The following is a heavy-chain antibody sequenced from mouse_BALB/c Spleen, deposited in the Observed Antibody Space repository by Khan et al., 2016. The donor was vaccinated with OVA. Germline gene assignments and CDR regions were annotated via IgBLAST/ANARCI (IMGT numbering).Heavy chain of an antibody. CDR3: ARHNYGPFAY. CDR2: ISSGGDNI. Sequence: EVELVESGGDLVKPGGSLKLSCSASGFTFSTYAMSWVRQTPEKRLEWVATISSGGDNIFYPDSVKGRFTISRDNAKNTLYLQMSSLRDEDTAIYYCARHNYGPFAYWGQGTLVTVSA. V-gene: IGHV5-9-3*01. CDR1: GFTFSTYA. J-gene: IGHJ3*01. D-gene: IGHD1-1*01.